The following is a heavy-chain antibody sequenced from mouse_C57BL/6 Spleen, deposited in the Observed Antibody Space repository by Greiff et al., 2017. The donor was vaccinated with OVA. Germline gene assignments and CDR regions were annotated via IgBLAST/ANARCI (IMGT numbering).Heavy chain of an antibody. CDR1: GYTFTDYY. Sequence: VQLQQSGPELVKPGASVKISCKASGYTFTDYYMNWVKQSHGKSLEWIGDINPNNGGTSYNQKFKGKATLTVDKSSSTAYMELRSLTSEDSAVYYCARGFYYGSRYYFDYWGQGTTLTVSS. CDR3: ARGFYYGSRYYFDY. J-gene: IGHJ2*01. CDR2: INPNNGGT. D-gene: IGHD1-1*01. V-gene: IGHV1-26*01.